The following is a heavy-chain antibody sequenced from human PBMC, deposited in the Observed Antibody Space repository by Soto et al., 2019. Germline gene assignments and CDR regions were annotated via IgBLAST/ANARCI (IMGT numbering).Heavy chain of an antibody. Sequence: QVQLVQSGAEVKKPVSSVKVSCKASGGTFTSYGINWVRQAPGQGLEWMGGIIPTFGTAKYAQKFQGRLTITADASTSTAYMELSSLRSEDTAVYSCAVNYYDDSGYPQWGQGTPVTVSS. D-gene: IGHD3-22*01. CDR1: GGTFTSYG. CDR2: IIPTFGTA. V-gene: IGHV1-69*12. J-gene: IGHJ4*02. CDR3: AVNYYDDSGYPQ.